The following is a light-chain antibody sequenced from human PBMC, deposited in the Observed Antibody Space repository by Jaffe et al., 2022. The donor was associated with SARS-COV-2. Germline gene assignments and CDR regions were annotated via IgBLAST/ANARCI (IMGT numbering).Light chain of an antibody. V-gene: IGKV1-5*03. J-gene: IGKJ4*01. Sequence: DIQMTQSPSTLSASVGDRVTITCRASQGVNIWLAWWQQKPHKAPKALIYEASTLESGVPSRFSGSGSGTEFTLTIGSLQPDDSATYYCQQYFTFPLTFGGGTKVEI. CDR3: QQYFTFPLT. CDR1: QGVNIW. CDR2: EAS.